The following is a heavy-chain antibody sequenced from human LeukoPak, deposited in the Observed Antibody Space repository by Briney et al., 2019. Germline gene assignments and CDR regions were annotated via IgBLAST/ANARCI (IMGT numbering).Heavy chain of an antibody. CDR2: IHHDGRI. CDR1: GGSIDSTNW. J-gene: IGHJ4*02. V-gene: IGHV4/OR15-8*01. Sequence: SETLSLTCDVSGGSIDSTNWWNWVRQPPGKGLEWIGEIHHDGRINYNPSLESRVTLSVDKSKNQFSLRLNSVTAADTAMYYCARSHDHLWGNYPDYWGQGTLVTVSS. D-gene: IGHD3-16*02. CDR3: ARSHDHLWGNYPDY.